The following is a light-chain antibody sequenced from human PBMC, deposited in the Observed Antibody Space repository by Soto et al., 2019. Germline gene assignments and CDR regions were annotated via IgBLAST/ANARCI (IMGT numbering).Light chain of an antibody. CDR3: QQYNSYL. Sequence: DIQMTQSPSTLSASVGDRVTITCRASQNVGNWLAWYQQKPGKATKLLIYDASSLQSGVPSRFSGSGSGTEFTLSISGLEPDDFATYYCQQYNSYLFGPGTKLDIK. CDR1: QNVGNW. CDR2: DAS. V-gene: IGKV1-5*01. J-gene: IGKJ3*01.